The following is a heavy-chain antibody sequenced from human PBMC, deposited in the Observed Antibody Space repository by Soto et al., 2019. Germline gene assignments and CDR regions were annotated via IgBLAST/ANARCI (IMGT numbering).Heavy chain of an antibody. D-gene: IGHD2-15*01. V-gene: IGHV3-21*01. Sequence: EVQLVESGGGLVKPGGSLRLSCAASGFTFSSYSMNWVRQAPGKGLEWVSSISSSSSYIYYADSVKGRFTISRDNAKNSLYLQMNSLRAEDTAVYYCATDPVRLTVVYPGNYWGQGTLVTVSS. J-gene: IGHJ4*02. CDR2: ISSSSSYI. CDR3: ATDPVRLTVVYPGNY. CDR1: GFTFSSYS.